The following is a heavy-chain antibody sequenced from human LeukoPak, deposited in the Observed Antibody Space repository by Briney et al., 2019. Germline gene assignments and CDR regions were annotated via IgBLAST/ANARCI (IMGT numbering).Heavy chain of an antibody. J-gene: IGHJ6*03. D-gene: IGHD6-13*01. CDR2: MNPNSGNT. CDR3: ARWGAAGTWGYYYYYYMDV. Sequence: GASVKVSCKASGYTFTSYDINWVRQVTGQGLEWMGWMNPNSGNTGYAQKFQGRVTMTRNTSISTAYMELSSLRSEDTAVYYCARWGAAGTWGYYYYYYMDVWGKGTTVTVSS. CDR1: GYTFTSYD. V-gene: IGHV1-8*01.